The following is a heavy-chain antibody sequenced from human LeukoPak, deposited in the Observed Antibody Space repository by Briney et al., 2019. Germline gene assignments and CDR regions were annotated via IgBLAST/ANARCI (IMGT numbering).Heavy chain of an antibody. V-gene: IGHV1-18*01. J-gene: IGHJ4*02. D-gene: IGHD1-14*01. CDR3: ARDGSESGYFDY. CDR2: ISAYNGNT. Sequence: ASVKVSCKASGGTFRSYAISWVRQAPGQGLEWMGWISAYNGNTNYAQKLQGRVTMTTDTSTSTAYMELRSLRSDDTAVYYCARDGSESGYFDYWGQGTLVTVSS. CDR1: GGTFRSYA.